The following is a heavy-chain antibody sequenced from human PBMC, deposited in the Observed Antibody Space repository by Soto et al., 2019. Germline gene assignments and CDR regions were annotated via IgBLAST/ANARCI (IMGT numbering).Heavy chain of an antibody. CDR3: AKLSCTSSNCYFPGWFDP. CDR1: GDSISGGASF. D-gene: IGHD2-2*01. V-gene: IGHV4-31*03. J-gene: IGHJ5*02. CDR2: VYYSGSS. Sequence: SETLSLTCTVSGDSISGGASFWSWIRQPPGKGLEWIANVYYSGSSYYNPSLKSRLTISVDTTKNQFSLQLESMTAADTAVYYCAKLSCTSSNCYFPGWFDPWGQGTLVTVSS.